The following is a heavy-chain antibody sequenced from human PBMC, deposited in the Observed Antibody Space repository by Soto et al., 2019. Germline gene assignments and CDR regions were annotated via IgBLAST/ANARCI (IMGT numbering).Heavy chain of an antibody. Sequence: GGSLRLSCAASGFTFSSYAMSWVRQAPGKGLEWVSAISGSGGSTSYADSVKGRFTISRDNSKNKLYLQMNSLRAEDTAVYYCAIDIVVVPAAIFSGKYYMDVWGKGTTVTVSS. CDR1: GFTFSSYA. D-gene: IGHD2-2*01. CDR3: AIDIVVVPAAIFSGKYYMDV. V-gene: IGHV3-23*01. J-gene: IGHJ6*03. CDR2: ISGSGGST.